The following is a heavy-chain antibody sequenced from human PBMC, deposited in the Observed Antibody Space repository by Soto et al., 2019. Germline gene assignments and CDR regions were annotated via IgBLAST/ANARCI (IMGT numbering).Heavy chain of an antibody. J-gene: IGHJ4*02. Sequence: QVQLVQSGAEVKKPGSSVKVSCKASGGTFSSYAISWVRQAPGQGIEWMGGIIPIFGTANYAQKFQGRVTITADKSTSTAYMELSSLRSEDTAVYYYAGWIQLWLHAFDYWGQGTLVTVSS. V-gene: IGHV1-69*06. D-gene: IGHD5-18*01. CDR1: GGTFSSYA. CDR3: AGWIQLWLHAFDY. CDR2: IIPIFGTA.